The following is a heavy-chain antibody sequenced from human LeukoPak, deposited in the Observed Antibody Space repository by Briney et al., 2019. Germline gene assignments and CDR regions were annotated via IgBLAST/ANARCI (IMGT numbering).Heavy chain of an antibody. D-gene: IGHD5-18*01. CDR3: ARGRRGYSYGTIFDY. V-gene: IGHV4-39*07. CDR2: INHSGST. Sequence: PSETLSLTCTVSGDSISSGDYYWSWIRQPPGKGLEWIGEINHSGSTNYNPSLKSRVTISVDTSKNQFSLKLSSVTAADTAVYYCARGRRGYSYGTIFDYWGQGTLVTVSS. CDR1: GDSISSGDYY. J-gene: IGHJ4*02.